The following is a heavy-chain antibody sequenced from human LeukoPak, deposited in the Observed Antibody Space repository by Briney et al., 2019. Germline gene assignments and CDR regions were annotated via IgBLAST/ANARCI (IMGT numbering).Heavy chain of an antibody. CDR2: ISSSSSYI. V-gene: IGHV3-21*01. Sequence: GGSLRLSCAASGFTFSSYSMNWVRQAPGKGLEWVSSISSSSSYIYYADSVKGRFTISRDNAKNSLYLQMNSLRAEDTAVYYCARDIKTNRNVDTAMVTVHAFDIWGQGTMVTVSS. J-gene: IGHJ3*02. CDR1: GFTFSSYS. CDR3: ARDIKTNRNVDTAMVTVHAFDI. D-gene: IGHD5-18*01.